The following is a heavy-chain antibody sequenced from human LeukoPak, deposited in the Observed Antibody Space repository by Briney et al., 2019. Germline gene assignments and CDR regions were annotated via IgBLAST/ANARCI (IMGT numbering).Heavy chain of an antibody. CDR1: GYTFTGYY. D-gene: IGHD3-10*01. CDR3: ARDRTSNYYGSGIGY. CDR2: INPNSGGT. J-gene: IGHJ4*02. Sequence: GASVKVSCKASGYTFTGYYMHWVRQAPGQGLEWMGWINPNSGGTNYAQRFQGRVTMTRDTSISTAYMELSRLRSDDTAMYYCARDRTSNYYGSGIGYWGQGTLVTVSS. V-gene: IGHV1-2*02.